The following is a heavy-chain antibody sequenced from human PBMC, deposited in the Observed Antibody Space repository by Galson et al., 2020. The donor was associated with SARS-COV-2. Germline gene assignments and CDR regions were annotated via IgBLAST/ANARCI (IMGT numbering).Heavy chain of an antibody. J-gene: IGHJ4*02. CDR1: GFAFSSYT. Sequence: GESLKISCAASGFAFSSYTMNWVRQAPGKGLEWVASLDTSSTYIYHADSLKGRFTISRDNAENSLYLQMNSLRAEDTAVYYCAWSPPASTSGTSIYFDYWGQGTQVTVSS. V-gene: IGHV3-21*01. CDR2: LDTSSTYI. CDR3: AWSPPASTSGTSIYFDY. D-gene: IGHD3-10*01.